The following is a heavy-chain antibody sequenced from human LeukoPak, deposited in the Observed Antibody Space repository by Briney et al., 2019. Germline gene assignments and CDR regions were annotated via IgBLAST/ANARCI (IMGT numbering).Heavy chain of an antibody. CDR1: GFTFSSYD. CDR2: IGIATDT. D-gene: IGHD2-15*01. J-gene: IGHJ5*02. Sequence: GGSLRLSCAASGFTFSSYDMHWVRQPTGKGLEWVSAIGIATDTYYPDSVKGRFTISRDDSNNTAYLQLNSLKTEDTAVYYCTPQEVLWPGTWGQGTLVTVSS. V-gene: IGHV3-13*01. CDR3: TPQEVLWPGT.